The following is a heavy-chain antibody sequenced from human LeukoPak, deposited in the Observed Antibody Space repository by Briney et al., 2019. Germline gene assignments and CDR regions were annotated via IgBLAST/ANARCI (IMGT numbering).Heavy chain of an antibody. CDR3: ARGDYGDNCFQH. CDR2: TKQDGGEK. V-gene: IGHV3-7*03. CDR1: AFTFSTYW. D-gene: IGHD4-17*01. Sequence: PGGSLRLSCAAAAFTFSTYWMSWVRPAPGKGLEWVANTKQDGGEKYYVDSVKGRFTISRDKAKISLYVKIDCLRAEDTAVYYCARGDYGDNCFQHWGQGTLVTVSS. J-gene: IGHJ1*01.